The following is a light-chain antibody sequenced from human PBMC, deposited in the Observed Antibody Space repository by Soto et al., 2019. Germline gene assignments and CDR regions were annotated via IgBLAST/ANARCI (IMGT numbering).Light chain of an antibody. V-gene: IGKV3-20*01. J-gene: IGKJ4*01. CDR1: QSVSSSF. CDR2: GAS. Sequence: EIVLTQSPGTLSLSPGERATLSCRASQSVSSSFLAWYQQKPGQAPRLLIYGASSRATGIPDRFSGSGSGTAFTLPISRLEPEDVAVYYCQQYGSSPLTFGGGTKVEIK. CDR3: QQYGSSPLT.